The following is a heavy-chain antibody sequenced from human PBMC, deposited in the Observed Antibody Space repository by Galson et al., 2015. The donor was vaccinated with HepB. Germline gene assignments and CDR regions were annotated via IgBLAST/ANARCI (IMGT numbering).Heavy chain of an antibody. CDR2: IAPDGTQT. CDR3: TRDGGSDHPPFDY. Sequence: SLRLSCATSGFTFSTEYMTWVRQAPGKGLEAVAKIAPDGTQTIYVDSVRGRFTTSRDNGKNSMNLQMNSLKTEDTAVYYCTRDGGSDHPPFDYWGQGTLVTVSS. V-gene: IGHV3-7*03. J-gene: IGHJ4*02. CDR1: GFTFSTEY. D-gene: IGHD6-19*01.